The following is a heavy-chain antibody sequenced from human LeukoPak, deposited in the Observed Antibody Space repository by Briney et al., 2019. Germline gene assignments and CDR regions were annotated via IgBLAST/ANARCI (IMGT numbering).Heavy chain of an antibody. CDR3: AKDRSIGTYYTFDH. V-gene: IGHV3-7*01. CDR1: GFTFSSNW. J-gene: IGHJ4*02. D-gene: IGHD1-26*01. Sequence: GESLRLSCAVSGFTFSSNWMSWLRQAPGKGLEWVANIKEDGSEKYYVDSVKGRFTISRDKAKNSLYLQMNSLRDEDTAVYYCAKDRSIGTYYTFDHWGQGTLLTVSS. CDR2: IKEDGSEK.